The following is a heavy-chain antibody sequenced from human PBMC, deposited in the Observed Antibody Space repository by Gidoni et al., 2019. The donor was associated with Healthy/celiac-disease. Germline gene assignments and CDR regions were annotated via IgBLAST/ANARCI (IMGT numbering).Heavy chain of an antibody. CDR3: ARVERSEARERSKSSNAFDI. CDR1: GGTFSSYA. Sequence: QVQLVQSGAEVKKPGSSVKVSCKASGGTFSSYAISWVRQAPGQGLEWMGGIIPIFGTANYAQKFQGRVTITADESTSTAYMELSSLRSEDTAVYYCARVERSEARERSKSSNAFDIWGQGTMVTVSS. J-gene: IGHJ3*02. CDR2: IIPIFGTA. V-gene: IGHV1-69*01. D-gene: IGHD1-26*01.